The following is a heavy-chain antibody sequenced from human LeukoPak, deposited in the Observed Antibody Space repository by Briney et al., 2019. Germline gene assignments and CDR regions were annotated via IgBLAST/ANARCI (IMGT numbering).Heavy chain of an antibody. CDR3: AREVVVVPASLDY. CDR1: GYTFTSYG. J-gene: IGHJ4*02. Sequence: ASVKVPCKASGYTFTSYGISWVRQATGQGLEWMGWMNPNSGNTGYAQKFQGRVTITRNTSISTAYMELSSLRSEDTAVYYCAREVVVVPASLDYWGQGTLVTVSS. CDR2: MNPNSGNT. V-gene: IGHV1-8*03. D-gene: IGHD2-15*01.